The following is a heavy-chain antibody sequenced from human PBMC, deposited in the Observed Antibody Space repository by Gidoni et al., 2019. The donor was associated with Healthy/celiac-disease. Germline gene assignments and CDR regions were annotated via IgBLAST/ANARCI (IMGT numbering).Heavy chain of an antibody. CDR1: GGSFSGYY. Sequence: QVQLQQWGAGLLKPSETLSLTCAVYGGSFSGYYWSWIRQPPGKGLEWIGEINHSGSTNYNPSSKSRVTISVDTSKNQFSLKLSSVTAADTAVYDCARGRSDDYIWGSYRFLDYWGQGTLVTVSS. D-gene: IGHD3-16*02. J-gene: IGHJ4*02. CDR3: ARGRSDDYIWGSYRFLDY. V-gene: IGHV4-34*01. CDR2: INHSGST.